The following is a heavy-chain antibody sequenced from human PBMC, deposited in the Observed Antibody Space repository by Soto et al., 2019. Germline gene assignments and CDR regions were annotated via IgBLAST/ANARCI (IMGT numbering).Heavy chain of an antibody. D-gene: IGHD4-17*01. J-gene: IGHJ4*02. Sequence: PSETLSLTCTVSGGSISSDYWSWIRQPPGKGLEWIGYVYYSGSTKYNSSLKSRVSISIDTSKNQFSLKLTSVTAADTAVYYCARGFTGDYYFDYWGQGALVTVS. CDR2: VYYSGST. CDR1: GGSISSDY. CDR3: ARGFTGDYYFDY. V-gene: IGHV4-59*01.